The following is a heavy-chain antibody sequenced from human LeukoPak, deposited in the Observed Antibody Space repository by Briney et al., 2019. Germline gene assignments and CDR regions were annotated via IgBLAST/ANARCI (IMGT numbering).Heavy chain of an antibody. V-gene: IGHV3-53*01. CDR3: ARDTPAGDFEY. J-gene: IGHJ4*02. D-gene: IGHD6-19*01. CDR1: GFIVSTNY. CDR2: IYSVGGT. Sequence: PGGSLRLSCAASGFIVSTNYMIWVRQAPGKGLEWGSVIYSVGGTYYADSVRGRFTISRDNSKNMLYLQMNSLRAEDTAVYYCARDTPAGDFEYWGQGTLVTVSS.